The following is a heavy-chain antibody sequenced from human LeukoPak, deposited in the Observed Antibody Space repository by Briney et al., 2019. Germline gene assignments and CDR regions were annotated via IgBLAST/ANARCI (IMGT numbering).Heavy chain of an antibody. D-gene: IGHD3-10*01. V-gene: IGHV4-59*01. CDR3: ARDNPVLLWFGEGAAFDI. CDR2: IYYSGST. CDR1: GGSISSYY. Sequence: SETLSLTCTVSGGSISSYYWSWIRQPPGKGLEWIGYIYYSGSTNYNPSLKSRVTISVDTSKNQFSLKLSSVTAADTAVYYCARDNPVLLWFGEGAAFDIWGQGTMVTVSS. J-gene: IGHJ3*02.